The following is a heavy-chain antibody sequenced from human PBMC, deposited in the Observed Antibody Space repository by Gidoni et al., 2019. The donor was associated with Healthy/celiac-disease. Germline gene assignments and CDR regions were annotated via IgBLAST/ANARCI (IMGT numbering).Heavy chain of an antibody. CDR3: AWGRGYCSGGSCYGFDY. Sequence: QVQLVESGGGVVQPGRSLRLSCAASGFTFRSYAMHWVRQAPGKGLEWVAVISYDGSNKYYADSVKGRFTISRDNSKNTLYLQMNSLRAEDTAVYYCAWGRGYCSGGSCYGFDYWGQGTLVTVSS. V-gene: IGHV3-30-3*01. J-gene: IGHJ4*02. D-gene: IGHD2-15*01. CDR1: GFTFRSYA. CDR2: ISYDGSNK.